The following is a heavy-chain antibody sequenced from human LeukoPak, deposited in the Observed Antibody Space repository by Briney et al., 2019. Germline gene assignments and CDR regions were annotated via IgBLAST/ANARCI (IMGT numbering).Heavy chain of an antibody. CDR1: EFSVGSNY. V-gene: IGHV3-66*01. Sequence: GGSLRLSCAASEFSVGSNYMTWVRQAPGKGLEWVSLIYSGGSTYYADSVKGRFTISRDNSKNTLYLQMNSLRAEDTALYYCARDLDPSSSPFPYYFDYWGQGTLVTVSS. J-gene: IGHJ4*02. D-gene: IGHD6-6*01. CDR3: ARDLDPSSSPFPYYFDY. CDR2: IYSGGST.